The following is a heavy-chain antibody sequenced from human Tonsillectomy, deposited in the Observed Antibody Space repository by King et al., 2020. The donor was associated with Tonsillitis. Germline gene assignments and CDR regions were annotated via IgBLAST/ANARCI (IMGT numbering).Heavy chain of an antibody. CDR1: GFTFSVSA. V-gene: IGHV3-73*02. CDR3: TRRVVAASRGMDV. Sequence: VQLVESGGGLVQPGWSLKLSCAAAGFTFSVSAMHWVRQSSGKGLVGVGCIRSEAISYATVCVASVKGRVTSSRYDSKNTAYLQMNSLKTEDTAVYYCTRRVVAASRGMDVWGQGTTVTVSS. CDR2: IRSEAISYAT. D-gene: IGHD2-15*01. J-gene: IGHJ6*02.